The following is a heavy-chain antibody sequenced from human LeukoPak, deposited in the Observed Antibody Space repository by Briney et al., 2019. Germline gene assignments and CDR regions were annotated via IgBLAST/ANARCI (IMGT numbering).Heavy chain of an antibody. J-gene: IGHJ5*02. V-gene: IGHV3-30-3*01. Sequence: PGGSLRLSCAASGFTFSSYAMQWVRQAPGKGLEWVAVISYDGSNKYYADSVKGRFTISRDNSKNTLYLQMNSLRAEDTAVYYCARGRALPTYYYDCSARYWGGFDPWGQGTLVTVSS. CDR3: ARGRALPTYYYDCSARYWGGFDP. CDR1: GFTFSSYA. CDR2: ISYDGSNK. D-gene: IGHD3-22*01.